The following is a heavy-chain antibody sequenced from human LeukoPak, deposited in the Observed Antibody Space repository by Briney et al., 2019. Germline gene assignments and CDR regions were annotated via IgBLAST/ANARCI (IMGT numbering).Heavy chain of an antibody. Sequence: SQTLSLTCTVSGGSISSGGYYWSWIRQHPGKGLEWIGYIYYSGSTYYNPSLKSRVTISVDTSKNQFSLKLSSVTAADTAVYYCAGGDSSSWYSYYYGMDVWGQGTTVTVSS. CDR2: IYYSGST. CDR1: GGSISSGGYY. D-gene: IGHD6-13*01. J-gene: IGHJ6*02. CDR3: AGGDSSSWYSYYYGMDV. V-gene: IGHV4-31*03.